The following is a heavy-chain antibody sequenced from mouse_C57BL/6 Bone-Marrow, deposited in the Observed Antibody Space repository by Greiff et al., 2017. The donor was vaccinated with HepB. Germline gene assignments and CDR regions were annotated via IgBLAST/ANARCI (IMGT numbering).Heavy chain of an antibody. CDR2: ISDGGSYT. CDR3: AREDSNYFDY. J-gene: IGHJ2*01. Sequence: EVKLIESGGGLVKPGGSLKLSCAASGFPLSSYALSWVPQTPEKRLEWVATISDGGSYTYYPDNVKGRFTISRDNAKNNLYLQMSHLKSEDTAMYYCAREDSNYFDYWGQGTTLTGSS. CDR1: GFPLSSYA. V-gene: IGHV5-4*01. D-gene: IGHD2-5*01.